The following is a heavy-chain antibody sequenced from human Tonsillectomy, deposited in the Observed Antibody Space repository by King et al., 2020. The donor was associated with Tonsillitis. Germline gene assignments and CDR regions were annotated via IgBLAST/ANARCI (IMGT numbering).Heavy chain of an antibody. D-gene: IGHD3-10*01. J-gene: IGHJ6*02. CDR2: ISYSGDTI. CDR1: GFTFSDYY. Sequence: VQLVESGGGLVKPGGSLRLSCAASGFTFSDYYMSWIRHVPGKGLEWLSYISYSGDTIYYADSVKGRFTISRDNAKNSVYLQMNRLRAEDTAVYYCARDYYGSGSYYLHYYFGMDVWGQGTTVIVSS. V-gene: IGHV3-11*01. CDR3: ARDYYGSGSYYLHYYFGMDV.